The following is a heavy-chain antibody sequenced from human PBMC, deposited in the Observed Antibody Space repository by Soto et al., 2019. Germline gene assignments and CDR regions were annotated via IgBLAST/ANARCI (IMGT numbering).Heavy chain of an antibody. D-gene: IGHD1-7*01. V-gene: IGHV3-23*01. CDR3: AKKQERELPSVIDF. J-gene: IGHJ4*02. CDR2: MSGSSSTT. CDR1: GLTFSNYA. Sequence: EVRLLESGGGLVKPGGSLRLSCATSGLTFSNYAMSWVRQAPGGGLEWVSSMSGSSSTTYYADSVKGRFTISRDRSKNSLYLQMSSLRAEDTALYYCAKKQERELPSVIDFWGQGTLVTVSS.